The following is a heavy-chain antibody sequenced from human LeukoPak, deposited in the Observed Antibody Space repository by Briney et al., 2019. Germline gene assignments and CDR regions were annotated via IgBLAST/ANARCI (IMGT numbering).Heavy chain of an antibody. J-gene: IGHJ1*01. Sequence: TLETLSLTCTVSGGSISTYYWSWIRQPPRKGLEWIGYIYYTGSTNYNPSLKSRVTMSVDASKNQFSLKLTSVTAADTAVYYCVRVSCSGGTCLSPDWGQGTLVTVSS. CDR2: IYYTGST. D-gene: IGHD2-15*01. V-gene: IGHV4-59*01. CDR3: VRVSCSGGTCLSPD. CDR1: GGSISTYY.